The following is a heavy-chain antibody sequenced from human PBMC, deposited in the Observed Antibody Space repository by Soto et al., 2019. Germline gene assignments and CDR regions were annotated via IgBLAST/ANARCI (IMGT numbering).Heavy chain of an antibody. J-gene: IGHJ4*02. CDR3: ARGGGLYSSAFIDY. V-gene: IGHV3-53*01. CDR2: IYSGGST. Sequence: EVPLVESGGGLIQPGGSLRLSFAASGFTVSSNYMSWVRQAPGKGLEWVSVIYSGGSTYYADSVKGRFTISRDNSKNTLYLQMDSLRAEDTAVYYCARGGGLYSSAFIDYWGQGTLVTVSS. CDR1: GFTVSSNY. D-gene: IGHD6-19*01.